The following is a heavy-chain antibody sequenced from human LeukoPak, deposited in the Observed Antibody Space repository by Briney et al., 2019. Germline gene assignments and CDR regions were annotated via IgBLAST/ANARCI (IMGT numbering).Heavy chain of an antibody. V-gene: IGHV1-8*01. Sequence: ASVKVSCKTSGYTFTSYHIDWVRQAPGQGPEWMGWMNANSGHTGSAEKFQGRLTMTRDTSTSTVYMELSSLRSEDTAVYYCARGYKDIVVVPAASFDYWGQGTLVTVSS. J-gene: IGHJ4*02. CDR2: MNANSGHT. CDR1: GYTFTSYH. CDR3: ARGYKDIVVVPAASFDY. D-gene: IGHD2-2*01.